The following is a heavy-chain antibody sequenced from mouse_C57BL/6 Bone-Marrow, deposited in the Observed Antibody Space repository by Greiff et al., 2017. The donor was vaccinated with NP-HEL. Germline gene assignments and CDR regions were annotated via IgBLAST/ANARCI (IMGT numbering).Heavy chain of an antibody. D-gene: IGHD1-1*01. CDR1: GYTFTSYW. V-gene: IGHV1-72*01. CDR2: IDPNGGGT. J-gene: IGHJ1*03. Sequence: VQLQQSGADLVKPGASVKLSCKASGYTFTSYWMHWVKQRPGRGLEWIGRIDPNGGGTTYNEKFKTKATLTVDKPSSTAYMQLSSLTSEDSAVYYCARYYYGSRGWYFDVWGTGTTVTVSS. CDR3: ARYYYGSRGWYFDV.